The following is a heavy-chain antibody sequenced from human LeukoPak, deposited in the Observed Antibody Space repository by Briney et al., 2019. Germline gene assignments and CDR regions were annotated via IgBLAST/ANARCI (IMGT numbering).Heavy chain of an antibody. CDR3: ARGGDDILTGKYPPPDY. J-gene: IGHJ4*02. Sequence: ASVKVSCKASGYTFTRYGISWVRQAPGQGLEGRGWISAYNGNTNYAQKLPGRVTMTTDTSTSTAYMELRSLRSDDTAVYYCARGGDDILTGKYPPPDYWGQGTLVTVSS. D-gene: IGHD3-9*01. CDR1: GYTFTRYG. V-gene: IGHV1-18*01. CDR2: ISAYNGNT.